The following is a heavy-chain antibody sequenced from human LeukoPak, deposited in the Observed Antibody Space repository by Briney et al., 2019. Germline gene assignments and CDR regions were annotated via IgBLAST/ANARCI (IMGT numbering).Heavy chain of an antibody. CDR3: ARRRYDNNGVDV. Sequence: SQTLSLTCAISGDSVSTTSSIWNWLRQSPSRGLEWLGRTYYRSKWYNEYAASVKSRITISPDTSENQFSLQLNSVTPEDSAVYYCARRRYDNNGVDVWGQGTTVTVSS. CDR1: GDSVSTTSSI. J-gene: IGHJ6*02. CDR2: TYYRSKWYN. V-gene: IGHV6-1*01.